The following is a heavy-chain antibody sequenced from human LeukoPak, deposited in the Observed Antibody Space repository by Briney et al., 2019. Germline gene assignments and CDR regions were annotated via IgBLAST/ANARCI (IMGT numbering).Heavy chain of an antibody. D-gene: IGHD2-2*01. J-gene: IGHJ4*02. CDR1: GFTFTISA. CDR3: AKDLGDIVVVPAARFDY. Sequence: GGSLRLSCAASGFTFTISAISSVRQAPGEGVEWGSAISGSGSTIYYADSVKGRFTISRDNAKNTLYLQMNSLRAEDTAVYYCAKDLGDIVVVPAARFDYWGQGTLVTVSS. CDR2: ISGSGSTI. V-gene: IGHV3-23*01.